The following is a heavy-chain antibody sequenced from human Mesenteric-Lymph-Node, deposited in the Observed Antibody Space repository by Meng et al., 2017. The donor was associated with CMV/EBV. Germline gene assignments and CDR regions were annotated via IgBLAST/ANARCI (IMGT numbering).Heavy chain of an antibody. CDR1: GYTFTSYG. D-gene: IGHD2-2*01. CDR2: ISAYNGNT. V-gene: IGHV1-18*01. CDR3: AIEYCSTTSCYMDV. Sequence: ASVKVSCKASGYTFTSYGISWVRQAPGQGLEWMGWISAYNGNTNYAQKFQGRVTMTEDTSTDTAYMEVSSLRSEDTAVYHCAIEYCSTTSCYMDVWGQGTTVTVSS. J-gene: IGHJ6*02.